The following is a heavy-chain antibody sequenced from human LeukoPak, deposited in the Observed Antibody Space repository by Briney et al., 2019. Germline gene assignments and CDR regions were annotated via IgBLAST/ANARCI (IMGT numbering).Heavy chain of an antibody. V-gene: IGHV4-39*07. Sequence: SETLSLTCSVSGGSISSSSYYWGWIRQPPGKGLKWIGSIYYSGSTYYNPSLKSRVTISVDTSKNQFSLKLSSVTAADTAVYYCARVGGSGWYPTYFDYWGQGTLVTVSS. CDR3: ARVGGSGWYPTYFDY. J-gene: IGHJ4*02. CDR1: GGSISSSSYY. D-gene: IGHD6-19*01. CDR2: IYYSGST.